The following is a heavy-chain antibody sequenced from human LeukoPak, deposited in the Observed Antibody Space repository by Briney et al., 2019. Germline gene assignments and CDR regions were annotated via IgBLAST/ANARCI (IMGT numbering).Heavy chain of an antibody. CDR1: GYTFTSYY. CDR3: ARKDGPYYFDY. Sequence: ASVKVSCKASGYTFTSYYMHWVRQAPGQGLEWMGIINPSGGSTSYAQKFQGRVTMTRDMSTSTVYMELSSLRSEDTAVYYCARKDGPYYFDYWGQGTLVTVSS. CDR2: INPSGGST. D-gene: IGHD4-17*01. J-gene: IGHJ4*02. V-gene: IGHV1-46*01.